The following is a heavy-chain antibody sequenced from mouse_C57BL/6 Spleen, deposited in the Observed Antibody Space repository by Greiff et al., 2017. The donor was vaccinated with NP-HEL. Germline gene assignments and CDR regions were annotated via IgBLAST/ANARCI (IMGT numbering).Heavy chain of an antibody. CDR1: GYTFPSYW. D-gene: IGHD1-1*01. J-gene: IGHJ4*01. Sequence: VQLQQPGAELVKPGASVKLSCKASGYTFPSYWMQWVKQRPGQGLEWIGEIDPSDSYTNYNQKFKGKATLTVDTSSSTAYMQLSSLTSEDSAVYYCARGANYYGKDYAMDYWGQGTSVTVSS. V-gene: IGHV1-50*01. CDR3: ARGANYYGKDYAMDY. CDR2: IDPSDSYT.